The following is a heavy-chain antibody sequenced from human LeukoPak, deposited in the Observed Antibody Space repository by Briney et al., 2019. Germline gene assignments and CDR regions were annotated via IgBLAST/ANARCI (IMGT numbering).Heavy chain of an antibody. Sequence: GGSLRLSCAASGFTFSSYSMNWVRQAPGKGLEWVSSISSSSSYIYYADSVKGRFTISRDNAKNSLYLQMNSLRAEDTAVYYCARERTTVTTYDFEYWGQGTLVTVSS. CDR3: ARERTTVTTYDFEY. J-gene: IGHJ4*02. CDR2: ISSSSSYI. V-gene: IGHV3-21*06. CDR1: GFTFSSYS. D-gene: IGHD4-11*01.